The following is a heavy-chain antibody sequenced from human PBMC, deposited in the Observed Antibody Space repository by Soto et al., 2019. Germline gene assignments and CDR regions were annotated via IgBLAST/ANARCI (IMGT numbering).Heavy chain of an antibody. CDR3: ARDSSGYDYTDY. D-gene: IGHD5-12*01. Sequence: SETLSLTCTVSGASISSGGYYWSWIRQPPGKGLEWIGYVYHSGSTYHNPSLRSRVSISVDTSNNQFSLKLSSVTAADTAVYYCARDSSGYDYTDYWGQGTLVTVSS. CDR1: GASISSGGYY. V-gene: IGHV4-31*03. J-gene: IGHJ4*02. CDR2: VYHSGST.